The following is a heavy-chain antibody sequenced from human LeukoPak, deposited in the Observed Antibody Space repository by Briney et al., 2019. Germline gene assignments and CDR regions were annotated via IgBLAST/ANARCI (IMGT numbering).Heavy chain of an antibody. CDR3: ARDKRGGIAAAGTPFDY. CDR1: GGSISSGGYS. D-gene: IGHD6-13*01. CDR2: IYHSGST. J-gene: IGHJ4*02. Sequence: SETLSLTCAVSGGSISSGGYSWSWIRQPPGKGLEWIGYIYHSGSTNYNPSLKSRVTMSVDTSKNQFSLKLSSVTAADTAVYYCARDKRGGIAAAGTPFDYWGQGTLVTVSS. V-gene: IGHV4-30-2*01.